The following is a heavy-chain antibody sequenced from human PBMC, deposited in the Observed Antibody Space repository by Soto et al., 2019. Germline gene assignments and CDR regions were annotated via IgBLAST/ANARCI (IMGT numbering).Heavy chain of an antibody. CDR3: ARDQGSHPGD. D-gene: IGHD6-13*01. J-gene: IGHJ4*02. Sequence: QVQLQESGPGLVRPSGTVSLTCAVSGGSISNGDWWSWVRQPPGMGLEWIGEIHHSGSTNYNPSLKSRVTMSVVPSKNLFSLTLNSVTAADTAFYYCARDQGSHPGDWGQGTLVSVSS. CDR1: GGSISNGDW. V-gene: IGHV4-4*02. CDR2: IHHSGST.